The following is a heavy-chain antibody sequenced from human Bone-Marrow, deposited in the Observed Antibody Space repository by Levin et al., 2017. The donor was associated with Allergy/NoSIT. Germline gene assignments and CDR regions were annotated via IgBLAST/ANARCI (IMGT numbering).Heavy chain of an antibody. V-gene: IGHV4-34*01. Sequence: SETLSLTCAVYGGSFSSYYWSWIRQPPGKGLEWIGEINHSGSTNYNPSLKSRVTISIDTSKNQFSLKLSSVTAADTAVYYCARGQYQLPNRYFDLWGRGTLVTVSS. J-gene: IGHJ2*01. D-gene: IGHD2-2*01. CDR1: GGSFSSYY. CDR2: INHSGST. CDR3: ARGQYQLPNRYFDL.